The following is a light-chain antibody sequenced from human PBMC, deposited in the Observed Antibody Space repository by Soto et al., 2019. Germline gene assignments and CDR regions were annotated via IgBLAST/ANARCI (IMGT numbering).Light chain of an antibody. CDR3: QQYNSYPWT. CDR1: QMIYTW. CDR2: KTS. V-gene: IGKV1-5*03. Sequence: DIQMTQSPSTLSASVGDRVTITCRASQMIYTWLAWYQQKPGKAPKLLMYKTSSLESGVPSRFSGSRSGTEFTLTISSLQPDDFATYFCQQYNSYPWTFGQGTKVDIK. J-gene: IGKJ1*01.